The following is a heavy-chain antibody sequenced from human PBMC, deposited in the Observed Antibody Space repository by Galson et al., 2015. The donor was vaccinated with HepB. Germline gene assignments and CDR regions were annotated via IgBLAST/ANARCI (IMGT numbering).Heavy chain of an antibody. CDR1: GFTFSSNA. D-gene: IGHD6-19*01. CDR2: ISHDGSNT. J-gene: IGHJ4*02. CDR3: VRDRGRGWPNYFDY. Sequence: SLRLSCAASGFTFSSNALHWVRQAPGKGPDWAAVISHDGSNTFYSDSVKGRFTISRDNSKNTLYLQMNSLRTEDSAVYYCVRDRGRGWPNYFDYWGQGTLVTVSS. V-gene: IGHV3-30-3*01.